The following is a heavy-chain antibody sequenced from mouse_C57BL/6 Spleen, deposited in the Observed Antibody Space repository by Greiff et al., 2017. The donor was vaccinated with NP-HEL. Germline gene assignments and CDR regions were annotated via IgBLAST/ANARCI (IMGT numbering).Heavy chain of an antibody. Sequence: QVHVKQSGAELVKPGASVKISCKASGYAFSSYWMNWVKQRPGKGLEWIGQIYPGDGDTNYNGKFKGKATLTADKSSSTAYMQLSSLTSEDSAVYFCTTVVATEAMDYWGQGTSVTVSS. V-gene: IGHV1-80*01. J-gene: IGHJ4*01. D-gene: IGHD1-1*01. CDR1: GYAFSSYW. CDR2: IYPGDGDT. CDR3: TTVVATEAMDY.